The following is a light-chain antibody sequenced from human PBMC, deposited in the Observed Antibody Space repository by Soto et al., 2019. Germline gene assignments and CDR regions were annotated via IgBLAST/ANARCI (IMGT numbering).Light chain of an antibody. J-gene: IGLJ2*01. CDR3: AAWDDSLYAVV. CDR1: SSNIGSNS. CDR2: RNA. Sequence: QSVLTQPPSASGTPGQRVTISCSGSSSNIGSNSVYWYHQLPGTAPKLLIYRNAQRPSGAPDRFSGFKSGTSASLAISGLRSEDEADYFCAAWDDSLYAVVFGGETKVTVL. V-gene: IGLV1-47*01.